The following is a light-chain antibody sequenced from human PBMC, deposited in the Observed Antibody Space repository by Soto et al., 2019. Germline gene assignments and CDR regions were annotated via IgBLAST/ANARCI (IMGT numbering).Light chain of an antibody. J-gene: IGKJ1*01. CDR1: QSVSSSY. Sequence: EIVLTHPPGTLSLSPGERATLSCRASQSVSSSYLAWYQHKPGQAPRLIIYGAFGRATGNPDRFSGSGSGTDFTLTISRLEPEDFAVYYCPQDGSSPWTFGQGAMVDIK. CDR2: GAF. CDR3: PQDGSSPWT. V-gene: IGKV3-20*01.